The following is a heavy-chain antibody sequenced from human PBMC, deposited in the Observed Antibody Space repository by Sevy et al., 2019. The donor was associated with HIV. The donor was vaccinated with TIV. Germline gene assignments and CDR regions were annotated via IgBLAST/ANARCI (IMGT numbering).Heavy chain of an antibody. Sequence: GGSLRLSSSTFGFTFSNYGMHWVRQAPGRGLEWVAAIFSDGNYQYYADSVKGRVTISRDNSKNTLYLQMSSLRADDTAMYYCARESGSGWYVDSWGRGTLVTVSS. J-gene: IGHJ4*02. CDR2: IFSDGNYQ. CDR1: GFTFSNYG. D-gene: IGHD6-19*01. CDR3: ARESGSGWYVDS. V-gene: IGHV3-33*08.